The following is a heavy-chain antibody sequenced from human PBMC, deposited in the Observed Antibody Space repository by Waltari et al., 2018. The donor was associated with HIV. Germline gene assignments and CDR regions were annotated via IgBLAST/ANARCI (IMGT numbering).Heavy chain of an antibody. D-gene: IGHD3-10*02. CDR2: IMSSSSYT. CDR1: GFTFSDYY. J-gene: IGHJ4*02. V-gene: IGHV3-11*05. Sequence: QVQLVESGGGLVKPGGSLRLSCAASGFTFSDYYMSWIRQAPGKGLEWVSYIMSSSSYTNYADSVKGRFTISRDNAKNSLYLQMNSLRAEDTAVYYCATRMLQDTDYWGQGTLVTVSS. CDR3: ATRMLQDTDY.